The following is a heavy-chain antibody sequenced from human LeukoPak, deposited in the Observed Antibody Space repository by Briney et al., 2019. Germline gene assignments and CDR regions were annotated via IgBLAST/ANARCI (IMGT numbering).Heavy chain of an antibody. CDR3: ARERRYCSGDNCYPGHDY. J-gene: IGHJ4*02. CDR1: GFTVSSNY. Sequence: PGGSLRLSCAVSGFTVSSNYMSWVRQAPGKGLEWVSLIHSGGNTDYADSLKDRVTISRDSSKNMVNLQINSLRPEDTAVYYCARERRYCSGDNCYPGHDYWGQGTLVIVSS. CDR2: IHSGGNT. V-gene: IGHV3-53*01. D-gene: IGHD2-15*01.